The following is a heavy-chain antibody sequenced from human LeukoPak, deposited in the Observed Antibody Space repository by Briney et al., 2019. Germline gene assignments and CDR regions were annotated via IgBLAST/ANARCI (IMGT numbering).Heavy chain of an antibody. V-gene: IGHV1-2*02. CDR2: INPNSGGT. D-gene: IGHD6-13*01. CDR3: ARPRIAAAGNCFDP. CDR1: GYTFTGYY. J-gene: IGHJ5*02. Sequence: ASVKVSCKASGYTFTGYYMHWVRQPPGQGLEWMGWINPNSGGTNYAQKFQGRVTMTRDTSISTAYMELSRLRSDDTAVYYCARPRIAAAGNCFDPWGQGTLVTVSS.